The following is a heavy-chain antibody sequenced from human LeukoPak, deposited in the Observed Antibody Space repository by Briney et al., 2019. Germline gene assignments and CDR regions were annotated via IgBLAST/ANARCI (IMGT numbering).Heavy chain of an antibody. D-gene: IGHD2-2*01. Sequence: QPGGSLRLSCAASGFTFSSYAMSWVRQAPGKGLEWVSAISGSGGSTYYADSVKGRFTISRDNSKNTLYLQMNSLRAEDTAVYYCAKAQSGSSTSLTPLYYYYGMDVWGQGTTVTVSS. V-gene: IGHV3-23*01. CDR1: GFTFSSYA. CDR3: AKAQSGSSTSLTPLYYYYGMDV. CDR2: ISGSGGST. J-gene: IGHJ6*02.